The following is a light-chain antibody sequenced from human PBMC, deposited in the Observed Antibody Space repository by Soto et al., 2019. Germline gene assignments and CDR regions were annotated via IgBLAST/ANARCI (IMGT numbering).Light chain of an antibody. CDR2: EVT. Sequence: QSALTQPPSASGSPGQSVTISCTGSSSDVGGYSYVSWYQQYPGKAPKLMIYEVTKRPSGVPERFSGSRSGASASLAITGLQAEDEAAYYCQSYDSGLNGGVFGGGTKLTVL. J-gene: IGLJ3*02. V-gene: IGLV2-8*01. CDR3: QSYDSGLNGGV. CDR1: SSDVGGYSY.